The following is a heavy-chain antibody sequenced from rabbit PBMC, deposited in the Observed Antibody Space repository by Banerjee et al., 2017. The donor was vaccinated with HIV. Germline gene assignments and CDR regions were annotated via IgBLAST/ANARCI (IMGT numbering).Heavy chain of an antibody. CDR1: GFTISSYYY. CDR2: IYTGSDII. V-gene: IGHV1S40*01. Sequence: QSLEESGGGLVQPEGSLTLTCTASGFTISSYYYMCWVRQAPGKGLEWIACIYTGSDIIYYASWAKGRFTISKTSSTTVTLQMTSLTAADTATYFCARGLTAGYAGYGYAFDPWGPGTLVTVS. CDR3: ARGLTAGYAGYGYAFDP. J-gene: IGHJ2*01. D-gene: IGHD7-1*01.